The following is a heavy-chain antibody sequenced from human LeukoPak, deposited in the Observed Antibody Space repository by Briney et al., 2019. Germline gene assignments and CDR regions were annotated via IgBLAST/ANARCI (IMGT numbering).Heavy chain of an antibody. CDR2: INPSGST. D-gene: IGHD3-22*01. Sequence: PSETLSLTCAVYGGSFSGYHWTWIRQSPGKGLEWIGDINPSGSTYYNPSLKSRLTISVDTSKNRFSLKLGSVTAADTAVYYCARGRHDITMIVVVMTSVSYYLDVWGKGTTVTVS. CDR1: GGSFSGYH. CDR3: ARGRHDITMIVVVMTSVSYYLDV. J-gene: IGHJ6*03. V-gene: IGHV4-34*01.